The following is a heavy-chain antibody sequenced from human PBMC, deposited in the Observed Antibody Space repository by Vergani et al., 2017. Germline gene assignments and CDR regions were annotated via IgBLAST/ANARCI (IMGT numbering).Heavy chain of an antibody. J-gene: IGHJ4*02. CDR1: GFTFSSYS. Sequence: EVQLVESGGGLVKPGGSLRLSCAASGFTFSSYSMNWVRQAPGKGLEWVSSISSSSSYIYYADSVKGRFTISRDNSKNTLYLQMNSLRAEDTAVYYCAKVHGMTTVDYWGQGTLVTVSS. CDR3: AKVHGMTTVDY. CDR2: ISSSSSYI. D-gene: IGHD4-17*01. V-gene: IGHV3-21*04.